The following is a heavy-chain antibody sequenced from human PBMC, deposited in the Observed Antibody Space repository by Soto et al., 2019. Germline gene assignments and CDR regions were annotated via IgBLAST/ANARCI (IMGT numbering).Heavy chain of an antibody. Sequence: PSETLSLTCTVSGGSISSGGSYWGWIRQPPGKVLEWIGYIYYSGNTYFNPSLKSRVTLXXXXSXNXFXLXXXSVTXADTALYYCVRYCSTTKCPFDYWGQGTLVTVSS. V-gene: IGHV4-30-4*01. CDR1: GGSISSGGSY. J-gene: IGHJ4*02. D-gene: IGHD2-2*01. CDR3: VRYCSTTKCPFDY. CDR2: IYYSGNT.